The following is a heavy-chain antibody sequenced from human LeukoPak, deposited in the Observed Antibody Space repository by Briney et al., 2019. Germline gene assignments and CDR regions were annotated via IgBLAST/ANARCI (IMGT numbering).Heavy chain of an antibody. D-gene: IGHD6-13*01. V-gene: IGHV4-34*01. Sequence: SETLSLTCAVYGGSFSGYYWSWIRQPPGKGLEWIGEINHSGGTNYNPSLKSRVTISVDTSKNQFSLKLSSVTAADTAVYYCARGRDSSSWYDGFDYWGQGTLVTVSS. CDR3: ARGRDSSSWYDGFDY. J-gene: IGHJ4*02. CDR2: INHSGGT. CDR1: GGSFSGYY.